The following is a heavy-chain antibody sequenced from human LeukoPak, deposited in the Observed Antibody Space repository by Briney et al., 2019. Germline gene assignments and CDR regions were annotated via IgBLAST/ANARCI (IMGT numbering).Heavy chain of an antibody. CDR1: GFTFTTYW. Sequence: GGSLRLSCAASGFTFTTYWLGWVRQPPGKGLEWVANIKQDGTEKYYVDSVKGRFTISRDNAKNSLYLQMNSLRAEDTAVYYCARSYSGYYYLFDYWGQGTLVTVSS. J-gene: IGHJ4*02. V-gene: IGHV3-7*01. D-gene: IGHD3-22*01. CDR2: IKQDGTEK. CDR3: ARSYSGYYYLFDY.